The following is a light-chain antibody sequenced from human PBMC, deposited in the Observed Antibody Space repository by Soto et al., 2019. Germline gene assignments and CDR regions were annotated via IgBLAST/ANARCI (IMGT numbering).Light chain of an antibody. V-gene: IGKV3-20*01. CDR3: QQYDTSPRT. J-gene: IGKJ1*01. CDR2: GTS. Sequence: EIVLTQSPGTLSLSPGERATLSCRASQRISSKYLAWYQQKPGQAPRLLIDGTSTRATDIPDRFSGSGSGTDFTLTIGRLEPEDFAVYYCQQYDTSPRTFGQGTKVEIK. CDR1: QRISSKY.